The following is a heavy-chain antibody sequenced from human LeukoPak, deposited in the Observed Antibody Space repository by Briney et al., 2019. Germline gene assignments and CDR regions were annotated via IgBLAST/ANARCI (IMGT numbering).Heavy chain of an antibody. J-gene: IGHJ4*02. D-gene: IGHD3-22*01. CDR1: GVSFSCYY. CDR2: INHSGST. Sequence: PSETLSLTCAVYGVSFSCYYWSWIRQPPGKGLEWIGEINHSGSTNYNPSLKSRVTISVDTSKNQFSLKLSSVTAADTAVYYCARVDSSGDYWGQGTLVTVSS. V-gene: IGHV4-34*01. CDR3: ARVDSSGDY.